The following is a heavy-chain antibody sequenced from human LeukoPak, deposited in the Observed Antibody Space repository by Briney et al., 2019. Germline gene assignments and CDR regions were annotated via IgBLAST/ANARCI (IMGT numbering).Heavy chain of an antibody. CDR1: GFTFNNYA. Sequence: GGSLRLSCGASGFTFNNYAMSWVRQAPGKGLEWVSSISNSGGSTYYADSVKGRFTISRDNSKNTLYLQMNSLRAEDTAVYYCAKGQEQWLVLYFDYWGQGTLVTVSS. D-gene: IGHD6-19*01. CDR3: AKGQEQWLVLYFDY. CDR2: ISNSGGST. J-gene: IGHJ4*02. V-gene: IGHV3-23*01.